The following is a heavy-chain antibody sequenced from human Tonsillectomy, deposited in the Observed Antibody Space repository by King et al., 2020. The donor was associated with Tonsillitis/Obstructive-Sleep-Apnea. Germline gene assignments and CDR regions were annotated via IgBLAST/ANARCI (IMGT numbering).Heavy chain of an antibody. V-gene: IGHV4-31*03. CDR3: ARELRYCTNGVCSGHNWFDP. CDR1: GGSISSGGYF. J-gene: IGHJ5*02. CDR2: IAYSGST. Sequence: VQLQESGPGLVKPSQTLSLTCTVSGGSISSGGYFWSWIRQHPGKGLEWIGYIAYSGSTYYNPSLKSRITISVDTSKNQFSLKLSSVTAADTAVYYCARELRYCTNGVCSGHNWFDPWGQGTLAT. D-gene: IGHD2-8*01.